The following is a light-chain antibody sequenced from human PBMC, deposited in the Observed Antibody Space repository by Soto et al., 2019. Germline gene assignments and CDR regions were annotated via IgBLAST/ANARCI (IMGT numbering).Light chain of an antibody. CDR1: QSISSW. CDR2: DAS. Sequence: EIKMSQSPSTLSASVGDRVTITCRASQSISSWLAWYQQKPGKAPKLLIYDASSLESGVPSRFSGSGSGTEFTLTISSLQPDDFATYYCQQYNSYSRTFGQRAKADIK. J-gene: IGKJ1*01. CDR3: QQYNSYSRT. V-gene: IGKV1-5*01.